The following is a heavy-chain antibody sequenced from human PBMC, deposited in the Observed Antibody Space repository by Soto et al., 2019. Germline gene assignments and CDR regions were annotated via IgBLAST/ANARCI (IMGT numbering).Heavy chain of an antibody. J-gene: IGHJ4*02. CDR3: AKGGRVYYGSGSYFDS. CDR2: IYHSGST. Sequence: QVLLQESGPGLVKPSGTLSLTCGVSGVSITTSNWWSWARQSPGKGLEWIGDIYHSGSTNYNPSLQSRVTISVDKSTNHFSLILRSVTAADTAVYFCAKGGRVYYGSGSYFDSWGQGIQVTVSS. CDR1: GVSITTSNW. D-gene: IGHD3-10*01. V-gene: IGHV4-4*02.